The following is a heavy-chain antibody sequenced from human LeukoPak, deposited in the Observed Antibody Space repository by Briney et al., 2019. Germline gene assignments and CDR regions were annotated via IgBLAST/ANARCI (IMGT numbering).Heavy chain of an antibody. Sequence: GGSLTLSCAASGFTFNSSAMSWVRPAPGIGLEGVSVASSSGRDTWYADSVKGRFTISRDNSRNTLYLQMSSLRADDAAVYFCARYMVVAARYFDSWGQGALVTVSS. CDR1: GFTFNSSA. CDR2: ASSSGRDT. J-gene: IGHJ4*02. D-gene: IGHD2-15*01. CDR3: ARYMVVAARYFDS. V-gene: IGHV3-23*01.